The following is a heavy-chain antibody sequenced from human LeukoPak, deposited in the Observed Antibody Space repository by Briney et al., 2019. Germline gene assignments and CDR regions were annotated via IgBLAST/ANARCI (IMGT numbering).Heavy chain of an antibody. D-gene: IGHD3-16*01. CDR1: GYTXTSYY. V-gene: IGHV1-69*13. J-gene: IGHJ4*02. CDR2: IIPIFGTA. CDR3: ARGSGGIYRGGGFDY. Sequence: SVKVSCKASGYTXTSYYMHWVRQAPGQGLEWMGGIIPIFGTANYAQKFQGRVTITADESTSTAYMELSSLRSEDTAVYYCARGSGGIYRGGGFDYWGQGTLVTVSS.